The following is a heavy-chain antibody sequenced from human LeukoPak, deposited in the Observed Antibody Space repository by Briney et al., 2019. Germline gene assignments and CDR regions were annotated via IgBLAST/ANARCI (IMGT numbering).Heavy chain of an antibody. CDR1: GYSISSGYY. CDR3: ARVRYGDPIDY. J-gene: IGHJ4*02. V-gene: IGHV4-38-2*01. D-gene: IGHD4-17*01. CDR2: IYHSGST. Sequence: SETLSLTCAVSGYSISSGYYWGWIRPPPGKGLEWIGSIYHSGSTYYNPSLKSRVTISVDTSKNQFSLKLSSVTAADTAVYYCARVRYGDPIDYWGQGTLVTVSS.